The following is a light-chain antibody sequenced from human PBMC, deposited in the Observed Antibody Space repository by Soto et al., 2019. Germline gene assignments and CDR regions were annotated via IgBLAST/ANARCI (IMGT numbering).Light chain of an antibody. CDR3: QQYYSRET. CDR2: KTS. Sequence: DIQMTQSPAVVSASVGETVTITCRASQRINPWLAWHQQKPGKAPKVVIYKTSDLENGVPSRFSGSGSGTEFTLTITNLQPDDFATYYCQQYYSRETFGQGTKVDIK. CDR1: QRINPW. V-gene: IGKV1-5*03. J-gene: IGKJ1*01.